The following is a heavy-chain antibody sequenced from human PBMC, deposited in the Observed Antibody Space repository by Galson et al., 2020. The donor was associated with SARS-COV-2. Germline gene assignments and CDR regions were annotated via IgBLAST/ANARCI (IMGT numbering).Heavy chain of an antibody. CDR1: GGSISSSSYY. CDR3: ARGRIAALGYYYMDV. CDR2: IYYSGST. Sequence: PETLSLTCTVSGGSISSSSYYWGWIRQPPGKGLEWIGSIYYSGSTYYNPSLKSRVTISVDTSKNQFSLKLSSVTAADTAVYYCARGRIAALGYYYMDVWGKGTTVTVSS. D-gene: IGHD6-13*01. J-gene: IGHJ6*03. V-gene: IGHV4-39*07.